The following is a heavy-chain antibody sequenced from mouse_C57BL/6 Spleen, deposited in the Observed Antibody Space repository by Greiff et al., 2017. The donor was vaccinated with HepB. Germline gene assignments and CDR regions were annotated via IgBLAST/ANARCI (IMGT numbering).Heavy chain of an antibody. V-gene: IGHV1-52*01. CDR1: GYTFTSYW. CDR3: ASLSTADYYAMDY. J-gene: IGHJ4*01. D-gene: IGHD1-1*01. Sequence: QVQLQQPGAELVRPGSSVKLSCKASGYTFTSYWMHWVKQRPIQGLEWIGNIDPSDSETHYNQKFKDKATLTVDKSSSTAYMQLSSLTYEDSAVYYCASLSTADYYAMDYWGQGTSVTVSS. CDR2: IDPSDSET.